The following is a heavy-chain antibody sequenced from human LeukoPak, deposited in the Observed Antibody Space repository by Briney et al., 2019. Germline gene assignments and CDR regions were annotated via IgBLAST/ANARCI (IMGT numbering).Heavy chain of an antibody. CDR1: GFTFSSYS. J-gene: IGHJ5*02. V-gene: IGHV3-21*01. D-gene: IGHD2-2*02. CDR3: ARDRALYCSSTSCYKQGFDP. CDR2: ISSSSSYI. Sequence: GGSLRLSCAASGFTFSSYSMNWVRQAPGKGLEWVSSISSSSSYIYYADSVKGRFTISRDNAKNSLYLQMNSLRAEDTAVYYCARDRALYCSSTSCYKQGFDPWGQGTLVTVSS.